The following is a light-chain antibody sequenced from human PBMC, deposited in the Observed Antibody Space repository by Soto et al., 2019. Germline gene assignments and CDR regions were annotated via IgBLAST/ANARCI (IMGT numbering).Light chain of an antibody. V-gene: IGKV1-39*01. J-gene: IGKJ1*01. CDR3: QQSYSTPRT. CDR2: AAS. CDR1: QSISSY. Sequence: DIQMTQSPSSLYASVGDRVTITCRASQSISSYLNWYQQKPGKAPKLLIYAASSLQSGVPSRFSGSGSGTDFTLTISSLQPEDFATYYCQQSYSTPRTFGQGTKVEI.